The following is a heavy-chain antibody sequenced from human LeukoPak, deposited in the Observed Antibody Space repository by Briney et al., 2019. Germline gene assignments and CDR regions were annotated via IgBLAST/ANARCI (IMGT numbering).Heavy chain of an antibody. Sequence: PGGSLRLSCAASGFTFSSYGMHWVRQAPGKGLEWVAVISYDGSNKYYADSVKGRFTISRDNSKNTLYLQMNSLRAEDTAVYYCAKGIVAATTWYADYWGQGTLVTVSS. CDR1: GFTFSSYG. D-gene: IGHD1-26*01. CDR3: AKGIVAATTWYADY. J-gene: IGHJ4*02. CDR2: ISYDGSNK. V-gene: IGHV3-30*18.